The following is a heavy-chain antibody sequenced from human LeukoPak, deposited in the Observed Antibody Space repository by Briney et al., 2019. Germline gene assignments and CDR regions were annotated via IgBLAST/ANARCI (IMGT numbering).Heavy chain of an antibody. CDR3: ARGPIFGIIKNWFDP. CDR1: GASISGYY. V-gene: IGHV4-59*01. Sequence: SETLSLTCTVSGASISGYYWTWIRQPPGQGLEWIGYIYYSGSTNYNPSLKSRVTISVDMSKNQFSLNLSSVTAADTAIYYCARGPIFGIIKNWFDPWGQGTLVTVSS. D-gene: IGHD3-3*01. J-gene: IGHJ5*02. CDR2: IYYSGST.